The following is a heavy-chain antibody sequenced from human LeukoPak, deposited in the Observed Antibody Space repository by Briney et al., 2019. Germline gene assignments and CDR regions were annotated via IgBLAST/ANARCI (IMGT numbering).Heavy chain of an antibody. D-gene: IGHD2-2*01. CDR1: GFTFSNAW. CDR2: IKSKTDGGTT. J-gene: IGHJ5*02. Sequence: GRSLRLSCAASGFTFSNAWMSWVRQAPGKGLEWVGRIKSKTDGGTTDYAAPVKGRFTISRDDSKNTLYLQMNSLKTEDTAVYYCTTDRGYCSSTSCYSSLWFGNWFDPWGQGTLVTVSS. V-gene: IGHV3-15*01. CDR3: TTDRGYCSSTSCYSSLWFGNWFDP.